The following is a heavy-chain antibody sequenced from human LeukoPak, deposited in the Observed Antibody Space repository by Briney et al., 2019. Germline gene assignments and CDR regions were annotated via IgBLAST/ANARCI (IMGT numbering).Heavy chain of an antibody. CDR2: INAGNGNT. CDR3: ALLGEDYYDSSGLA. D-gene: IGHD3-22*01. Sequence: APVKVSCKASGYTFTSYAMHWVRQAPGQRLEWMGWINAGNGNTKYSQKFQGRVTITRDTSASTAYMELSSLRSEDTAVYYCALLGEDYYDSSGLAWGQGTLVTVSS. J-gene: IGHJ5*02. CDR1: GYTFTSYA. V-gene: IGHV1-3*01.